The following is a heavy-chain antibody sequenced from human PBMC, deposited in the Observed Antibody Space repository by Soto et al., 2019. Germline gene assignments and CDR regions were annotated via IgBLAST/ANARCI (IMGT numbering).Heavy chain of an antibody. J-gene: IGHJ4*02. Sequence: QVQLVQSGAEEKKPGASVKVSCKASGYTFTSYAMHWVRQAPGQRLEWMGWINADNGNTKYSQKFQGRVTITGDTSASTAYLGRSSLSSEDTDEYSCARSFGVVSALDHWGQGALVAVSS. D-gene: IGHD3-16*01. V-gene: IGHV1-3*05. CDR1: GYTFTSYA. CDR2: INADNGNT. CDR3: ARSFGVVSALDH.